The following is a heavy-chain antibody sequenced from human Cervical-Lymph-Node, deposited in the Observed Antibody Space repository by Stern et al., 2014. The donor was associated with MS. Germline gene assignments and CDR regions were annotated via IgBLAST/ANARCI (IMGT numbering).Heavy chain of an antibody. CDR2: SIPMFVTA. D-gene: IGHD3-10*01. CDR1: GGTFSSYA. Sequence: VQLVESGAEVKKPGSSVRVSCKASGGTFSSYAISWVRQAPGQGLEWMGGSIPMFVTANYAQKFQGRVTITADDSTTTAYMEVSSLRSEDTAVYYCASSVGELTPEAVWGQGTTVTVFS. CDR3: ASSVGELTPEAV. J-gene: IGHJ6*02. V-gene: IGHV1-69*01.